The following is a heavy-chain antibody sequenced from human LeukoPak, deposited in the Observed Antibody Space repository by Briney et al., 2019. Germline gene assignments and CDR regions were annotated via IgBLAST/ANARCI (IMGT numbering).Heavy chain of an antibody. D-gene: IGHD6-19*01. CDR1: GGTFSSYA. V-gene: IGHV1-69*05. CDR3: ARDGQQTAVAGTNWFDP. Sequence: SVKVSCKASGGTFSSYAISWVRQAPGQGLEWMGGIIPTFGTANYAQKFQGRVTITTDESTSTAYMELSSLRSEDTAVYYCARDGQQTAVAGTNWFDPWGQGTLVTVSS. J-gene: IGHJ5*02. CDR2: IIPTFGTA.